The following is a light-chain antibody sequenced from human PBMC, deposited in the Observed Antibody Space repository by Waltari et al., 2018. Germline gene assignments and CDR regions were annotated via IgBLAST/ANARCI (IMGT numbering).Light chain of an antibody. CDR1: QRLLFSDGKTY. V-gene: IGKV2-29*03. CDR3: MQALHLPLT. Sequence: DIVMTQTPLSLSVTPGQPASISCKSSQRLLFSDGKTYLYWYLRKPGQSPQLLISEVSSRFSGVPERFSGSGAGTDFTLKISRVEAEDVGVYYCMQALHLPLTFSGGTKVDIK. CDR2: EVS. J-gene: IGKJ4*01.